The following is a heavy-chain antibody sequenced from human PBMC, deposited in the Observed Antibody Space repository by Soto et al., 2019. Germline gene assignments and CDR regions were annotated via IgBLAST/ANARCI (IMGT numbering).Heavy chain of an antibody. J-gene: IGHJ4*02. CDR2: INPSGGST. CDR1: GYTFTSYY. V-gene: IGHV1-46*01. D-gene: IGHD3-22*01. CDR3: ARGGSYYDSSGYYYFDY. Sequence: ASVKVSCKASGYTFTSYYMHWVRQAPGQGLGWMGIINPSGGSTSYAQKFQGRVTMTRDTSTSTVYMELSSLRSEDTAVYYCARGGSYYDSSGYYYFDYWGQGTLVTVSS.